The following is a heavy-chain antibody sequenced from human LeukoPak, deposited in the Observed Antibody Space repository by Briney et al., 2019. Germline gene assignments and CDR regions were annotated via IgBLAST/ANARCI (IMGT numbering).Heavy chain of an antibody. J-gene: IGHJ4*02. D-gene: IGHD3-10*01. Sequence: GASVKVSCKASGYIFSSNDINWVRQAAGQGLEWMGWMNPNSGDTGYTQKFQGRVAMTRSTSTTTAYMELSSLRSEDTAVYYCARGPFGSGSFLDYWGQGTLVTVSS. CDR3: ARGPFGSGSFLDY. V-gene: IGHV1-8*01. CDR2: MNPNSGDT. CDR1: GYIFSSND.